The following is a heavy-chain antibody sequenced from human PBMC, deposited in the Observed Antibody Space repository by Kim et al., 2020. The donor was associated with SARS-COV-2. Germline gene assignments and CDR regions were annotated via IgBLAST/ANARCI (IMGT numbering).Heavy chain of an antibody. CDR3: AATMVRGAHDAFDI. D-gene: IGHD3-10*01. J-gene: IGHJ3*02. Sequence: DYAVSVKSRITINPDTSKNQFSLQLNSVTPEDTAVYYCAATMVRGAHDAFDIWGQGTMVTVSS. V-gene: IGHV6-1*01.